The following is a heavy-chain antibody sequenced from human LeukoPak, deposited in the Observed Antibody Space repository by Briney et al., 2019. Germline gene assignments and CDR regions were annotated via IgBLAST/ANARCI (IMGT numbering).Heavy chain of an antibody. CDR1: GGSFSNYY. V-gene: IGHV4-59*01. CDR3: AGGYCGGACQLGGVDM. Sequence: SETLSLTCAVYGGSFSNYYWSWLRQPPGKGLEYIGYTHYSGSTNYNPSLKSRVTISLDTSGNQFSLKLSSVTAADTAVYYCAGGYCGGACQLGGVDMWGQGTMVTVSS. J-gene: IGHJ3*02. CDR2: THYSGST. D-gene: IGHD2-21*02.